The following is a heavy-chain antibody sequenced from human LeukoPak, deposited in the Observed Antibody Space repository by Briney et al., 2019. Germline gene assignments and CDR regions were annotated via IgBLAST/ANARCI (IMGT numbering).Heavy chain of an antibody. J-gene: IGHJ6*02. V-gene: IGHV3-23*01. CDR3: AKVKDYYYYGMDV. Sequence: GGSLRLSCAASGFTFSSDAMSWVRQAPGKGLEWVSAISGSGGSTYYADSVKGRFTISRDNSKNTLYLQMNSLRAEDTAVYYCAKVKDYYYYGMDVWGQGTTVTVSS. CDR1: GFTFSSDA. CDR2: ISGSGGST.